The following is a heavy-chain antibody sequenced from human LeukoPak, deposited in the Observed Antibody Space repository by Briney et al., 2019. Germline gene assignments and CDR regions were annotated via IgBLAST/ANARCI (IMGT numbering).Heavy chain of an antibody. Sequence: GGSLRLSCAASGFTFDDYAMHWVRQAPGKGLEWVSLISGDGGSTYYADSVKGRFTISRDNSKNSLYLQMNSLRTEDTALYYCAKDIGSTGYSSSWPYYYYYYGMDVWGQGTTVTVSS. V-gene: IGHV3-43*02. J-gene: IGHJ6*02. D-gene: IGHD6-13*01. CDR1: GFTFDDYA. CDR3: AKDIGSTGYSSSWPYYYYYYGMDV. CDR2: ISGDGGST.